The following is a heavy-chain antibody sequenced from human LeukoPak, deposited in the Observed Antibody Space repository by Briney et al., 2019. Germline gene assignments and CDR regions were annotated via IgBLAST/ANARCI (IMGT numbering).Heavy chain of an antibody. J-gene: IGHJ4*02. CDR2: IWYDGSNK. CDR3: ASSATPLNYFDY. Sequence: GGSLRLSCAASGFTFSSYGMHWVRQAPGKGLEWVAVIWYDGSNKYYADSVKGRFTISRDSSKNTLYLQMDSLRAEDAAVYYCASSATPLNYFDYWGQGTLVTVSS. V-gene: IGHV3-33*01. CDR1: GFTFSSYG. D-gene: IGHD2-15*01.